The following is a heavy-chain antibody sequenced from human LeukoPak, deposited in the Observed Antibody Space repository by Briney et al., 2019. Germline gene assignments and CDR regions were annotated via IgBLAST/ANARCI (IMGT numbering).Heavy chain of an antibody. CDR2: IYSGGST. Sequence: PGGSLRLSCTVSGFSVSDNSMSWVRQAPGKGLEWVSVIYSGGSTYYADSVKGRFTISRDNSKNTLYLQMNSLRAEDTAVYYCARDATYTYCSSTSCTNFDYWGQGTLVTVSS. CDR1: GFSVSDNS. J-gene: IGHJ4*02. CDR3: ARDATYTYCSSTSCTNFDY. V-gene: IGHV3-66*01. D-gene: IGHD2-2*01.